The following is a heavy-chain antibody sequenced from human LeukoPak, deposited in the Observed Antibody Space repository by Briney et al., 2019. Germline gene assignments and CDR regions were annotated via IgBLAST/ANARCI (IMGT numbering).Heavy chain of an antibody. Sequence: PSETLSLTCTVSGGSISSSSYYWSWIRQPPGKGLEWIGEINHSGSTNYNPSLKSRVTISVDTSKNQFSLKLSSVTAADTAVYYCARRNGSGSYYLRGYFDYWGQGTLVTVSS. D-gene: IGHD3-10*01. J-gene: IGHJ4*02. V-gene: IGHV4-39*07. CDR3: ARRNGSGSYYLRGYFDY. CDR2: INHSGST. CDR1: GGSISSSSYY.